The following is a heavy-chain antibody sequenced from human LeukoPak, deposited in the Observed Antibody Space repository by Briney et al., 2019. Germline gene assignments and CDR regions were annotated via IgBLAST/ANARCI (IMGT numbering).Heavy chain of an antibody. D-gene: IGHD5-12*01. CDR1: GFTFSSYS. CDR3: ARGISISGAEYFQH. J-gene: IGHJ1*01. V-gene: IGHV3-21*01. CDR2: ISSSSYI. Sequence: GGSLRLSCAASGFTFSSYSMNWVRQAPGKGLEWVSSISSSSYIYYADSVKGRFTISRDNAKNSLYLQMNSLRAEDTAVYYCARGISISGAEYFQHWGQGTLVTVSS.